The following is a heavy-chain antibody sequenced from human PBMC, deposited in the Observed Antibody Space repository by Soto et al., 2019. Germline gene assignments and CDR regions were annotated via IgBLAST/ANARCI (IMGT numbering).Heavy chain of an antibody. Sequence: SETLSLTCTVSGASVSSGGYYWSWIRQPPGKGLEWIGYIYYSGNTNYNPSLKSRVTISVDTSKNQFSLKLSSVTAADTAVYYCARADYYDSSGLDYWGQGTLVTVSS. D-gene: IGHD3-22*01. CDR2: IYYSGNT. CDR3: ARADYYDSSGLDY. V-gene: IGHV4-61*08. CDR1: GASVSSGGYY. J-gene: IGHJ4*02.